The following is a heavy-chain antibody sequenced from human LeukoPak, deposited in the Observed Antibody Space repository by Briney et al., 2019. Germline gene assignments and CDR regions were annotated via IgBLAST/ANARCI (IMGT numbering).Heavy chain of an antibody. CDR2: ISAYNGNT. J-gene: IGHJ3*02. CDR1: GYTFTSYG. V-gene: IGHV1-18*01. D-gene: IGHD3-22*01. Sequence: ASVKVSCKASGYTFTSYGISWVRQAPGQGLEWMGWISAYNGNTNYAQKLQGRVTMTTDTSTSTAYMELSSLRSEDTAVYYCATGNRATTRPVYYYDSSGYAFDIWGQGTMVTVSS. CDR3: ATGNRATTRPVYYYDSSGYAFDI.